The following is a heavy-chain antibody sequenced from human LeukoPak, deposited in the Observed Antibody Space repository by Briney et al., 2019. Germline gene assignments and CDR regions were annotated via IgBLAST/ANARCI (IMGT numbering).Heavy chain of an antibody. V-gene: IGHV1-69*04. CDR1: GGTFSSYA. D-gene: IGHD2-15*01. CDR3: ARHDGFCSGGSCYSDESYYGMDV. J-gene: IGHJ6*02. CDR2: IIPILGIA. Sequence: ASVKVSCKASGGTFSSYAISWVRQAPGQGLEWMGRIIPILGIANYAQKFQGRVTITADKSTSTAYMELSSLRSEDTAVYYCARHDGFCSGGSCYSDESYYGMDVWGQGTTVTVSS.